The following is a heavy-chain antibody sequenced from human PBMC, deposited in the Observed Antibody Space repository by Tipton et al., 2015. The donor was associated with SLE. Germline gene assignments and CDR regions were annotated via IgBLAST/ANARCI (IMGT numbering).Heavy chain of an antibody. J-gene: IGHJ4*02. D-gene: IGHD2/OR15-2a*01. CDR2: IYYSGTT. Sequence: LRLSCTVSDGSISSYYWTWIRQPPGKGLEWIGSIYYSGTTYYSPSLKSRVTISVDTSKNQFSLKLGSVTAADTAVYYCARRSITPYFDYWGQGTLVTVSS. CDR3: ARRSITPYFDY. CDR1: DGSISSYY. V-gene: IGHV4-39*07.